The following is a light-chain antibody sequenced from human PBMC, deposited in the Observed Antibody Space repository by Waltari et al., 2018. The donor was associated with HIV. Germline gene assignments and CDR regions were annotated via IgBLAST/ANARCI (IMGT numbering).Light chain of an antibody. V-gene: IGLV1-44*01. CDR3: ATWDDSLDGPM. Sequence: QSVLTQPPSASGTPGQRVTISCPGSISDTGSNTVNWYQQLPGTAPKLLIYSNDQRPSGVPDRFSGSKSGTSASLAISGLRSEDEADYYCATWDDSLDGPMFGGGTKLTVL. J-gene: IGLJ3*02. CDR1: ISDTGSNT. CDR2: SND.